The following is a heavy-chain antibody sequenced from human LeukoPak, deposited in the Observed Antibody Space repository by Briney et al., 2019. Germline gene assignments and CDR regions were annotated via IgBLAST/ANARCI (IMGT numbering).Heavy chain of an antibody. Sequence: PGGSLRLSCAASGFTFSSYAMSWVRQAPGKGLEWVSAISGSGGSTYYADSVKGRFTISRDNFKNTLNLQMNSLRAEDTAVYYCAHLIGNYYDSSGYYDMDVWGKGTTVTVSS. D-gene: IGHD3-22*01. CDR1: GFTFSSYA. J-gene: IGHJ6*03. CDR2: ISGSGGST. V-gene: IGHV3-23*01. CDR3: AHLIGNYYDSSGYYDMDV.